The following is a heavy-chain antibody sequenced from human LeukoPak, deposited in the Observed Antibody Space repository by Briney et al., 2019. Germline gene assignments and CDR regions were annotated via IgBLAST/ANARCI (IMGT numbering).Heavy chain of an antibody. CDR2: VNHSGST. CDR1: GGSFSGYY. CDR3: ARGAGSRYHYYYYMDV. D-gene: IGHD6-13*01. Sequence: SETLSLTCAVYGGSFSGYYWSWIRQPPGKGLEWIGEVNHSGSTNYNPSLKSRVTISVDTSKNQFSLKLSSVTAADTAVYYCARGAGSRYHYYYYMDVWGKGTTVTVSS. J-gene: IGHJ6*03. V-gene: IGHV4-34*01.